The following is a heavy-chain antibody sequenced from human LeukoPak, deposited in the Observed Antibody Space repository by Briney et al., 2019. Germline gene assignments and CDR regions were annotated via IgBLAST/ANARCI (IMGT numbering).Heavy chain of an antibody. CDR3: ARVPGIAVAGPDY. J-gene: IGHJ4*02. CDR2: ISYDGSNK. V-gene: IGHV3-30*04. Sequence: GGSLRLSCAASGFTFSSYAMHWVRQAPGKGLEWVAVISYDGSNKYYADSVKGRFTISRDNSKNTLYLQMNSLRAEDTAVYYCARVPGIAVAGPDYWGQGTLVTVSS. CDR1: GFTFSSYA. D-gene: IGHD6-19*01.